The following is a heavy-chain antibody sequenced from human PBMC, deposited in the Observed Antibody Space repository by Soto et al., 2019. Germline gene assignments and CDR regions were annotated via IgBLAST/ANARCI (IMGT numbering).Heavy chain of an antibody. Sequence: PSETLSLACTVSGVSVNTYCWSWVRQPAGRRPEWIGRIFPSGSTSYDPSLNSRVTMSLDTSKNQFSLNLNSVTAADTAVYYCARDTAFISSGLFNPWGQGTLVTVSS. CDR3: ARDTAFISSGLFNP. CDR2: IFPSGST. D-gene: IGHD3-22*01. V-gene: IGHV4-4*07. CDR1: GVSVNTYC. J-gene: IGHJ5*02.